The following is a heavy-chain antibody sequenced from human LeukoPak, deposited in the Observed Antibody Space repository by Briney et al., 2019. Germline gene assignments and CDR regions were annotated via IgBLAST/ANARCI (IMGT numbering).Heavy chain of an antibody. CDR1: GGTFSSYA. J-gene: IGHJ4*02. CDR2: INPSFGTA. CDR3: ARCMGIQLWLPGY. Sequence: SLKVSCKASGGTFSSYAISWVRQAPGQGLEWMGGINPSFGTANYAQKFQGRVTITADESTSTAYMELSSLRSEDTAVYYCARCMGIQLWLPGYWGQGTLVTVSS. D-gene: IGHD5-18*01. V-gene: IGHV1-69*01.